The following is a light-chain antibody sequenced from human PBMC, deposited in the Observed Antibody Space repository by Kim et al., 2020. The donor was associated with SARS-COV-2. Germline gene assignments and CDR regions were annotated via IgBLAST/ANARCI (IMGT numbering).Light chain of an antibody. CDR2: DVF. CDR1: SSDVGGSNH. Sequence: GQSITISCTGTSSDVGGSNHVSWHQQHPDRAPKLIIFDVFKRPSGVSSRFSGSKSGNTASLTISGLQAEDEADYYCNSYTTSSTHVFGTGTKFTVL. CDR3: NSYTTSSTHV. J-gene: IGLJ1*01. V-gene: IGLV2-14*03.